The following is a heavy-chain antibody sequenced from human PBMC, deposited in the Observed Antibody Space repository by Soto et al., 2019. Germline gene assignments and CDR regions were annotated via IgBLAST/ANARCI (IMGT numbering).Heavy chain of an antibody. J-gene: IGHJ3*02. Sequence: EVQLLESGGGLVQPGGSLRISCAASGFTFSIYSMTWVRQAPGKGLEWVSTISGSGGSTYYTDSVKGRFTISRDNSKNTLFLQLNSLRAEDTAVHYFAKDWTSIWGQGTMVTVSS. CDR3: AKDWTSI. D-gene: IGHD3-3*01. CDR1: GFTFSIYS. CDR2: ISGSGGST. V-gene: IGHV3-23*01.